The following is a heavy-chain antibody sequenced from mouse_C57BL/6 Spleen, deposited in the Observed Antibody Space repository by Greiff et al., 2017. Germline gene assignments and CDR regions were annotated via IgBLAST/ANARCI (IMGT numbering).Heavy chain of an antibody. CDR2: IYPGDGDT. CDR3: ARSRGYTLGDY. J-gene: IGHJ4*01. D-gene: IGHD2-2*01. V-gene: IGHV1-80*01. CDR1: GYAFSSYW. Sequence: LVESGAELVKPGASVKISCKASGYAFSSYWMNWVKQRPGKGLEWIGQIYPGDGDTNYNGKFKGKATLTADKSSSTAYMQLSSLTSEDSAVYFCARSRGYTLGDYWGQGTSVTVSS.